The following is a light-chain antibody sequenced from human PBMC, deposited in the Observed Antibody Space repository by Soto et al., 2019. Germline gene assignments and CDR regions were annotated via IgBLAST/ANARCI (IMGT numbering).Light chain of an antibody. CDR1: QTISTW. CDR3: QQYNTYSWT. CDR2: DAS. V-gene: IGKV1-5*01. J-gene: IGKJ1*01. Sequence: DIQMTQSPSTLSASVGDRVTITCRASQTISTWLAWYQQKPGRAPKLLISDASSFGSGVPSRFIGSGSGTEFTLTISSLQPDHFATYSRQQYNTYSWTFGQGTKVDIK.